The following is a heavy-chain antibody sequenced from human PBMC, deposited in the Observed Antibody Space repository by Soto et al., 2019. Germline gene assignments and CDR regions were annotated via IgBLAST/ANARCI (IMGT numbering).Heavy chain of an antibody. V-gene: IGHV3-30*18. Sequence: PGGSLRLSCAASGFTFSSYGMHWVRQAPGEGLEWVAVISYDGSNKYYADSVKGRFTISRDNSKNTLYLQMNSLRAEDTAVYYCAKVYYDSSGYHLSLDYWGQGTLVTVSS. CDR1: GFTFSSYG. J-gene: IGHJ4*02. CDR2: ISYDGSNK. D-gene: IGHD3-22*01. CDR3: AKVYYDSSGYHLSLDY.